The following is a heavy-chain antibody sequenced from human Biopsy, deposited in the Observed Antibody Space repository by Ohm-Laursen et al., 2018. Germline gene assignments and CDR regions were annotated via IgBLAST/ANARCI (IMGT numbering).Heavy chain of an antibody. J-gene: IGHJ4*02. Sequence: SDTLSLTWVVFGRTFSDYRWTWIRQPPGKGLEWIGQINQSGSTNYNPSLKSRVTISADASKYEFSLRLTSVTAADTAVYFCGNEVYGRDYWGLGARVTVSS. D-gene: IGHD4-17*01. CDR2: INQSGST. CDR3: GNEVYGRDY. CDR1: GRTFSDYR. V-gene: IGHV4-34*08.